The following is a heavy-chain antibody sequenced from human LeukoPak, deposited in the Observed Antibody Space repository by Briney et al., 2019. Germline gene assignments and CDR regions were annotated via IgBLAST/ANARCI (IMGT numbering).Heavy chain of an antibody. V-gene: IGHV3-33*06. CDR3: AKAGGSSGWYGGLDY. CDR2: IWYDGSNK. CDR1: GFTFSSYG. Sequence: GRSLRLSCAASGFTFSSYGMHWVRQAPGKGLEWVAVIWYDGSNKYYADSVKGRFTISRDNSKNTLYLQMNSLRAEDTAVYYCAKAGGSSGWYGGLDYWGQGTLVTVSS. J-gene: IGHJ4*02. D-gene: IGHD6-19*01.